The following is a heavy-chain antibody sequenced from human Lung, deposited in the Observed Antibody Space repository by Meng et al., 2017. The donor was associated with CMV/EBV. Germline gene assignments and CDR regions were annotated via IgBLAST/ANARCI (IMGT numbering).Heavy chain of an antibody. V-gene: IGHV4-39*07. CDR2: IHYRGST. J-gene: IGHJ4*02. D-gene: IGHD6-19*01. CDR3: GREALSIAVASTDH. Sequence: QPQRTESGPGLVRPRGTLSLTCTVSGGSISSSGYYWGWIRQPPGKGLEWIGSIHYRGSTYYNPSLKGRVTISVDTSKNQFSLKVNSVTAADTAVYYCGREALSIAVASTDHWGQGTLVTVSS. CDR1: GGSISSSGYY.